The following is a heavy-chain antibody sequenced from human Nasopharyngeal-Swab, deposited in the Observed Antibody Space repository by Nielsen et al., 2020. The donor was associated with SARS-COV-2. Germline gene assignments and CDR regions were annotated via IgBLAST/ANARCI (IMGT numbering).Heavy chain of an antibody. D-gene: IGHD3-3*01. CDR3: ARGTTIFGVVITPFDY. Sequence: WIRQPPGKGLEWIGYIYYSGSTNYNPSLKSRVTISVDTSKNQFSLKLSSVTAVDTAVYYCARGTTIFGVVITPFDYWGQGTLVTVSS. J-gene: IGHJ4*02. V-gene: IGHV4-59*01. CDR2: IYYSGST.